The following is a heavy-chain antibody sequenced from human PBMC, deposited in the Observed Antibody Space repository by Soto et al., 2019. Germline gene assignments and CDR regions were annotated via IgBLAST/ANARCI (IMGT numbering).Heavy chain of an antibody. J-gene: IGHJ4*02. V-gene: IGHV5-51*01. CDR1: GDSFTGFW. Sequence: PGESLKISCKVSGDSFTGFWIGWVRQMPGKGLEWLGSIYPRDSDTRYSPSFQGQVTISADKSLSAAYLQMNSLRAEDTAVYYCARDRPDFGDYWGQGTLVTVSS. CDR3: ARDRPDFGDY. CDR2: IYPRDSDT. D-gene: IGHD3-10*01.